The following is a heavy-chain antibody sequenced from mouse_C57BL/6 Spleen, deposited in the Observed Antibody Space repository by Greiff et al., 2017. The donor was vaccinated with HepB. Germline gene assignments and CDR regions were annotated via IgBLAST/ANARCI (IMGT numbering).Heavy chain of an antibody. D-gene: IGHD1-1*01. CDR2: INPNNGGT. CDR3: ARTLRWPGNYAMDY. V-gene: IGHV1-18*01. J-gene: IGHJ4*01. Sequence: VQLQQSGPELVKPGASVRIPCKASGYTFTDYNMDWVKQSHGKSLEWIGDINPNNGGTIYNQKFKGKATLTVDKSSSTAYMELRSLTSEDTAVYYCARTLRWPGNYAMDYWGQGTSVTVSS. CDR1: GYTFTDYN.